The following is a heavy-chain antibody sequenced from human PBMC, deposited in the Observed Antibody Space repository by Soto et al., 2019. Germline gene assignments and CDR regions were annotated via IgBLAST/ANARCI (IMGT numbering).Heavy chain of an antibody. CDR2: IYYSGST. D-gene: IGHD3-10*01. CDR1: GGSISSYY. V-gene: IGHV4-59*08. J-gene: IGHJ6*03. Sequence: SETLSLTCTVSGGSISSYYWSWIRQPPGKGLEWIGYIYYSGSTNYNPSLKSRVTISVDTSKNQFSLKLSSVTAADTAVYYCARHYPTYYYGSGSPKRRYYYMDVWGKGTTVTVSS. CDR3: ARHYPTYYYGSGSPKRRYYYMDV.